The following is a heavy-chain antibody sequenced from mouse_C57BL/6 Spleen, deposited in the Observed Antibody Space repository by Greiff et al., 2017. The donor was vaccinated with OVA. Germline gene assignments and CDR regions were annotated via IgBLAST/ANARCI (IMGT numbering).Heavy chain of an antibody. CDR2: ISYDGSN. CDR1: GYSITSGYY. V-gene: IGHV3-6*01. J-gene: IGHJ1*03. Sequence: EVKLMESGPGLVKPSQSLSLTCSVTGYSITSGYYWNWIRQFPGNKLEWMGYISYDGSNNYNPSLKNRISITRDTSKNQFFLKLNSVTTEDTATYYCARDVGIYYGSSYWYFDVWGTGTTVTVSS. D-gene: IGHD1-1*01. CDR3: ARDVGIYYGSSYWYFDV.